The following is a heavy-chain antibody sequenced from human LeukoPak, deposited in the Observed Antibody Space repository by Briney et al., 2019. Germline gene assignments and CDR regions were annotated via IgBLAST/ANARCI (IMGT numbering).Heavy chain of an antibody. J-gene: IGHJ4*02. CDR1: GFTFSSYS. Sequence: GGSLRLSCAASGFTFSSYSMNWVRQAPGKGLEWVSYISSSSSTIYYADSVKGRFTISRDNAKNSLYLQMNSLRAEDTAVYYCARDPIAVAGTSSDYWGQGTLVTVSS. CDR3: ARDPIAVAGTSSDY. CDR2: ISSSSSTI. D-gene: IGHD6-19*01. V-gene: IGHV3-48*01.